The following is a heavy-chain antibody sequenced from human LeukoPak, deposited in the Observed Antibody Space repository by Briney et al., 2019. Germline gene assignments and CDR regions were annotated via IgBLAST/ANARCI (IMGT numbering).Heavy chain of an antibody. Sequence: GGSLRLSCAASGFTFTSSAMSWVRQAPGRGLEWVSAISASGGSTYYADSMKGRFTISRDNSKNTLYLQMNSLRAEDTAVYYCAKGHYDILTGYQTPLDYWGQGTLVTVSS. V-gene: IGHV3-23*01. CDR2: ISASGGST. D-gene: IGHD3-9*01. CDR3: AKGHYDILTGYQTPLDY. CDR1: GFTFTSSA. J-gene: IGHJ4*02.